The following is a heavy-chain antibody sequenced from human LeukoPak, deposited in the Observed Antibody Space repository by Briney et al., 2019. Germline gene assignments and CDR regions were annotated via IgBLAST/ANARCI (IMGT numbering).Heavy chain of an antibody. CDR3: ARHRLRSSSDPAFDY. CDR1: GGSISSYY. V-gene: IGHV4-4*09. Sequence: PSETLSLTCTVSGGSISSYYWSWIRQPPGKGLEWIGYIYTSGSTNYNPSLKSRVTISVDTSKNQFSLKLSSVTAADTAVYYCARHRLRSSSDPAFDYWGQGTLVTVSS. CDR2: IYTSGST. D-gene: IGHD6-6*01. J-gene: IGHJ4*02.